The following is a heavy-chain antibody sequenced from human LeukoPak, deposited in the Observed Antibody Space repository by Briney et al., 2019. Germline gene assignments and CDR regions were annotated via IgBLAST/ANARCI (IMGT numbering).Heavy chain of an antibody. D-gene: IGHD3-22*01. CDR3: ARGYYYDSSGYYYRGGVWFDP. CDR2: INHSGST. CDR1: GGSFSGYY. J-gene: IGHJ5*02. Sequence: SETLSLTCAVYGGSFSGYYWSWIRQPPGKGLEWIGEINHSGSTNYSPSLKSRVTISVDTSKNQFSLKLSSVTAADTAVYYCARGYYYDSSGYYYRGGVWFDPWGQGTLVTVSS. V-gene: IGHV4-34*01.